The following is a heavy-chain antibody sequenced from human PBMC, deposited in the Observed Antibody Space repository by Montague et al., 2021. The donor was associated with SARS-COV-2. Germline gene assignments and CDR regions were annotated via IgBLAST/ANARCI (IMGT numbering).Heavy chain of an antibody. CDR3: ARGDSSGLGY. D-gene: IGHD6-6*01. V-gene: IGHV3-74*01. J-gene: IGHJ4*02. CDR1: GFTVSSYW. CDR2: INSDGTTM. Sequence: SLRLSCAASGFTVSSYWVHWVRQAPGKGLVWISHINSDGTTMNYADSVKGRFTISRDTGKNTLYLQMNSLRVEDTALYYCARGDSSGLGYWGQGTLVTVSS.